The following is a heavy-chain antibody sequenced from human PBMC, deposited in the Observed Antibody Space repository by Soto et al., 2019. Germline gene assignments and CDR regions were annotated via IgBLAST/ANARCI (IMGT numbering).Heavy chain of an antibody. V-gene: IGHV3-9*01. J-gene: IGHJ4*02. D-gene: IGHD3-22*01. Sequence: PGGSLRLSCAASGFTFDDYAMHWVRQAPGKGLEWVSGISWNSGSIGYADSVKGRFTISRDNAKNSLYLQMNSLRAEDTALYYCAKDSTTYYDSSGYHDYWGQGTLVTVSS. CDR1: GFTFDDYA. CDR3: AKDSTTYYDSSGYHDY. CDR2: ISWNSGSI.